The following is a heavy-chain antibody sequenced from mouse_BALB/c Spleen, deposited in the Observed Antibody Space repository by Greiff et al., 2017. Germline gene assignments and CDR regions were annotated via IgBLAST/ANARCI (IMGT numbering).Heavy chain of an antibody. CDR3: AREGWEDYFDY. CDR1: GFTFSSYG. Sequence: EVKLMESGGGLVQPGGSLKLSCAASGFTFSSYGMSWVRQTPDKRLELVATINSNGGSTYYPDSVKGRFTISRDNAKNTLYLQMSSLKSEDTAMYYCAREGWEDYFDYWGQGTTLTVSS. CDR2: INSNGGST. V-gene: IGHV5-6-3*01. J-gene: IGHJ2*01. D-gene: IGHD1-1*02.